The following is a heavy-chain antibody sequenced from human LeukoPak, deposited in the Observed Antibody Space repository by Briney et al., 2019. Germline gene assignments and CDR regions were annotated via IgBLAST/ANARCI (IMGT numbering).Heavy chain of an antibody. CDR2: ISGFSGST. J-gene: IGHJ4*02. CDR1: GFTFSDYA. Sequence: GGSLRLSCTASGFTFSDYAMSWVRQAPGKGLEWVSDISGFSGSTYYADSVKGRFTISRDNSKSTLYLQMNSLRAEDTATYYCAKDSGFSVSYFSNWGQGILVTVSS. D-gene: IGHD1-26*01. V-gene: IGHV3-23*01. CDR3: AKDSGFSVSYFSN.